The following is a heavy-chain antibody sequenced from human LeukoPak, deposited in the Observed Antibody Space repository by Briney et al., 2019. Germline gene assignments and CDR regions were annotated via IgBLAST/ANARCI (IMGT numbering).Heavy chain of an antibody. CDR1: GVSISSSSYY. J-gene: IGHJ6*02. Sequence: SGTLSLTCTVSGVSISSSSYYRGWIRQPPGKGLEWIGSIYYSGSTYYNPSLKSRVTISVDTSKNQFSLKLSSVTAADTAVYYCAMMYYDFWSGYAYGMDVWGQGTTVTVSS. CDR2: IYYSGST. CDR3: AMMYYDFWSGYAYGMDV. V-gene: IGHV4-39*01. D-gene: IGHD3-3*01.